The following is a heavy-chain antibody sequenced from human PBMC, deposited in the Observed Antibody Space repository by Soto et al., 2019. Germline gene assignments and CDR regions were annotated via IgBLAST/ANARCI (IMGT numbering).Heavy chain of an antibody. D-gene: IGHD3-3*02. CDR3: ASPKIAFYNGFDP. CDR2: IYYSGST. V-gene: IGHV4-39*01. J-gene: IGHJ5*02. Sequence: PSETLSLTCTVSGGSISSSSYYWGWIRQPPGKGLEWIGSIYYSGSTYYNPSLKSRVTISVDTSKNQFSLKLSSVTAADTAVYYCASPKIAFYNGFDPWGQRTLVTVS. CDR1: GGSISSSSYY.